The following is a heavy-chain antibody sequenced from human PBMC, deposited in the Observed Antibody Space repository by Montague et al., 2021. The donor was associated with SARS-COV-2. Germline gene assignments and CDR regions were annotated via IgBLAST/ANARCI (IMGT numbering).Heavy chain of an antibody. CDR2: IYSSGST. V-gene: IGHV4-61*02. Sequence: TLSLTCTVSGGSVRSGSYYWSWIRQPAGKGLEWIGRIYSSGSTNYXPSLKSRVTMSVDTSKNQFSLKVSSVTAADTAVYYCARDYGDYSYYYGLDVWGQGTTVTVS. CDR1: GGSVRSGSYY. J-gene: IGHJ6*02. CDR3: ARDYGDYSYYYGLDV. D-gene: IGHD4-17*01.